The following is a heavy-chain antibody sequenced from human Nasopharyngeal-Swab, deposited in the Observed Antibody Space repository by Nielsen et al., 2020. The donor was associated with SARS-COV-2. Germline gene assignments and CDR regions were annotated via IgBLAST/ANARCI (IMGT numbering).Heavy chain of an antibody. V-gene: IGHV3-23*01. CDR1: GFTFSSYA. CDR3: AKDMGSGSYWWGIDY. D-gene: IGHD3-10*01. Sequence: GESLKISCAASGFTFSSYAMSWVRQAPGKGLEWVSAISGSGGSIYYADSVKGRFTISRDNSKNTLYLQMNSLRAEDTAVYYCAKDMGSGSYWWGIDYWGQGTLVTVSS. CDR2: ISGSGGSI. J-gene: IGHJ4*02.